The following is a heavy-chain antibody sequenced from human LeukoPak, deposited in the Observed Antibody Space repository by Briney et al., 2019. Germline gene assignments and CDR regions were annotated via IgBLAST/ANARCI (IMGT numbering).Heavy chain of an antibody. CDR1: GFTFSESW. CDR2: IKQDGSKK. D-gene: IGHD5-24*01. CDR3: GRGLGWLVDY. J-gene: IGHJ4*02. Sequence: PGESLKISCVGSGFTFSESWMTWVRQDPGKGLEWVANIKQDGSKKDYVDSVKGRFTISRDNAKNSLFLQMNSLRAEDTGVYYCGRGLGWLVDYWGQGTLVTVSS. V-gene: IGHV3-7*01.